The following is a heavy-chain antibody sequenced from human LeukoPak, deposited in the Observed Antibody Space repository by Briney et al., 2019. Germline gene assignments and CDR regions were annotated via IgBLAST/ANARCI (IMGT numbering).Heavy chain of an antibody. CDR1: GYTFTSYV. D-gene: IGHD6-25*01. V-gene: IGHV1-18*01. Sequence: ASVKVSCKASGYTFTSYVICWLRQAAGQRLEWVGWISAYNGNTNYTQKLQGGVTMTTDTSTSTAYMELRSLRSDDTAVYYCASGLTAATGSDDAFDIWGQGTMVTVSS. J-gene: IGHJ3*02. CDR3: ASGLTAATGSDDAFDI. CDR2: ISAYNGNT.